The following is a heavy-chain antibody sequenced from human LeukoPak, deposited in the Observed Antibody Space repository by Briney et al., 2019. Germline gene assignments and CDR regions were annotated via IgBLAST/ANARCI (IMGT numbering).Heavy chain of an antibody. J-gene: IGHJ4*02. V-gene: IGHV1-18*01. CDR1: GYTFTSYG. Sequence: ASVKVSCKASGYTFTSYGISWVRQAPGQGLEWMGRISGYNGNTIYAQKLQGRVSMTTDTSTSTAYMDLRSLRSDDTAVYYCARDYCNNPTCHTREFDYWGQGTLVTVSS. D-gene: IGHD2/OR15-2a*01. CDR2: ISGYNGNT. CDR3: ARDYCNNPTCHTREFDY.